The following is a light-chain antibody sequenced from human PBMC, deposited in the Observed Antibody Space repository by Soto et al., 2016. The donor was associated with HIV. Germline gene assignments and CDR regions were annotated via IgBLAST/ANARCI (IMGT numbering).Light chain of an antibody. CDR2: KVS. CDR3: QQYNTPPWT. J-gene: IGKJ1*01. Sequence: DIQMTQSPSSVSTSVGDRVTITCRASQDISNWLAWYQQKPGKAPKLLIYKVSTLESGVPSRFSGVGFGTDFTLTISTLQPEDSAIYYCQQYNTPPWTFGQGTKVEI. V-gene: IGKV1-5*03. CDR1: QDISNW.